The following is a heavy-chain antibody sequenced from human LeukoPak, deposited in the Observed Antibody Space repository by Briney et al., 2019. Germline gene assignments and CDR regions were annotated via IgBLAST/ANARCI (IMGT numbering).Heavy chain of an antibody. D-gene: IGHD2-15*01. CDR2: IYFDGTNT. J-gene: IGHJ4*02. V-gene: IGHV3-30-3*01. Sequence: PGGSLRLSCAASGFSFSSYTMHWVRQAPGRGLEWVAVIYFDGTNTYYADSVKGRFTISRDNAKNSVYLQMNSLRVDETAVYYCARGGSDYWGQGTLVTVSS. CDR1: GFSFSSYT. CDR3: ARGGSDY.